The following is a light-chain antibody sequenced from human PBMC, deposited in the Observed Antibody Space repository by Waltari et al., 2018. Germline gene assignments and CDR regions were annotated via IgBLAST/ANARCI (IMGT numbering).Light chain of an antibody. Sequence: DIQMTQSPSSLSASVGDRVTITCQARQDIRNYLIWYQQKPGKAPKLLIYDASNLETGVPSRFSGSGSGTDFTFTISSLQPEDIATYYCQQYDNLPLTFGGGTKVELK. CDR1: QDIRNY. CDR3: QQYDNLPLT. CDR2: DAS. J-gene: IGKJ4*01. V-gene: IGKV1-33*01.